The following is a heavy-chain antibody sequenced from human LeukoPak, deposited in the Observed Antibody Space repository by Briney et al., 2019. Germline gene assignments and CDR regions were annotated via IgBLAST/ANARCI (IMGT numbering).Heavy chain of an antibody. CDR3: ARSVGYYYRNFDY. CDR1: GGSFSGYY. V-gene: IGHV4-34*01. Sequence: SETLSLTCAVYGGSFSGYYWSWIRQPPGKGLEWIGEINHSGSTNYNPPLKSRVTISVDTSKNQFSLKLSSVTAADTAVYYCARSVGYYYRNFDYWGQGTLVTVSS. D-gene: IGHD3-22*01. J-gene: IGHJ4*02. CDR2: INHSGST.